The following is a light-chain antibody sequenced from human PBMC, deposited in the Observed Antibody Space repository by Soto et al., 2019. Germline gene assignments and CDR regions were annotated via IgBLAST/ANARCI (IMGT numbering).Light chain of an antibody. CDR1: QRISNW. Sequence: DIQMTQSPSTLSASVGDRVTITCRASQRISNWLAWYQQKPGKAPELLIYKASRLQSGVPSRFSGSGSGTEFTLTIASLQPDDSATYYCQQYTTYYSFGQGTKLEL. CDR2: KAS. J-gene: IGKJ2*03. CDR3: QQYTTYYS. V-gene: IGKV1-5*03.